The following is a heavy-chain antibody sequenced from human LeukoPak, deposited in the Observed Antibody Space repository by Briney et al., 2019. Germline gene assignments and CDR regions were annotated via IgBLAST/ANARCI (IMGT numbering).Heavy chain of an antibody. CDR2: IRSNSDGGTI. Sequence: GGSLRLSCATSGFTFSNAWMNWVRQAPGKGLEWVGRIRSNSDGGTIDYAAPVKGRFTLSRDDSKTTLYLQMNSLQTEDTAVYYRATDFYDSTWGQGTLVTVSS. V-gene: IGHV3-15*07. D-gene: IGHD3-22*01. J-gene: IGHJ5*02. CDR3: ATDFYDST. CDR1: GFTFSNAW.